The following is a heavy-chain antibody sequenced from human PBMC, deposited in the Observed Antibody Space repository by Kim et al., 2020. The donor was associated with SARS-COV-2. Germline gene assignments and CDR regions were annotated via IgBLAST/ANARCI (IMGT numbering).Heavy chain of an antibody. CDR3: ARDHLDGYNI. D-gene: IGHD5-12*01. J-gene: IGHJ4*02. Sequence: GGSLRLSCAASGFSVNRFYMTWVRQAPGKGLEWVSVIYYDGNTDYADSVMGRFTISRDSSKNTLYLQMNSLRAEDTGVYYCARDHLDGYNIWGQGTLVTVSS. V-gene: IGHV3-53*01. CDR2: IYYDGNT. CDR1: GFSVNRFY.